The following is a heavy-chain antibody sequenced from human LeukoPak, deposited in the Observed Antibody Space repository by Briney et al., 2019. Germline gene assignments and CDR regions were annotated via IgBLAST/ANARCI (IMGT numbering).Heavy chain of an antibody. CDR1: GGSISSGSYY. CDR3: ARGRVSSSTWYSTYYYYFYMDV. V-gene: IGHV4-61*02. J-gene: IGHJ6*03. D-gene: IGHD1-1*01. CDR2: IYTSGST. Sequence: SETLSLTCTVSGGSISSGSYYWSWIRQPAGKGLEWIGRIYTSGSTNYNPSLNGRVSISRDTTKNLFSLRLRSVTAADTAVYFCARGRVSSSTWYSTYYYYFYMDVWGKGTTVTVSS.